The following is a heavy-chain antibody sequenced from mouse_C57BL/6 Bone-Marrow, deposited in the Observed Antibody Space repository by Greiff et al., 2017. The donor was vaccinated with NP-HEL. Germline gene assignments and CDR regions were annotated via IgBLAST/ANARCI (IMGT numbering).Heavy chain of an antibody. J-gene: IGHJ2*01. CDR3: ARRGGSYYFDY. D-gene: IGHD3-1*01. CDR1: GFSLTSYG. Sequence: VQLQQSGPGLVQPSQCLSITCTVSGFSLTSYGVHWVRQSPGKGLEWLGVIWSGGSTDYNAAFISRLSISKDNSTSQVFFKMNSLQADDTSIYSCARRGGSYYFDYWGQGTTLTVSS. CDR2: IWSGGST. V-gene: IGHV2-2*01.